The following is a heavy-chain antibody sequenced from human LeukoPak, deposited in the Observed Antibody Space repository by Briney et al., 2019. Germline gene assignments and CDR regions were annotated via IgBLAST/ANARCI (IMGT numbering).Heavy chain of an antibody. V-gene: IGHV1-18*01. J-gene: IGHJ4*02. CDR1: GYTFTSYG. Sequence: GASVNVSCKASGYTFTSYGISWVRQAAGQGLEWIGWISAYNGNTNYAQKLQGRVTMTTDTSTSTAYMELRSLRSDDTAVYYCARDRAGWELTGNFDYWGQGTLVTVSS. CDR3: ARDRAGWELTGNFDY. CDR2: ISAYNGNT. D-gene: IGHD1-26*01.